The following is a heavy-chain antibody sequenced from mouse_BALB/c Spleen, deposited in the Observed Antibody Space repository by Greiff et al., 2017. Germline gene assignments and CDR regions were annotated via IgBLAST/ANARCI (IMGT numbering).Heavy chain of an antibody. CDR2: ISDGGSYT. Sequence: EVQVVESGGGLVKPGGSLKLSCAASGFTFSDYYMYWVRQTPEKRLEWVATISDGGSYTYYPDSVKGRFTISRDNAKNNLYLQMSSLKSEDTAMYYCARDLTGTGFAYWGQGTLVTVSA. J-gene: IGHJ3*01. V-gene: IGHV5-4*02. CDR1: GFTFSDYY. D-gene: IGHD4-1*01. CDR3: ARDLTGTGFAY.